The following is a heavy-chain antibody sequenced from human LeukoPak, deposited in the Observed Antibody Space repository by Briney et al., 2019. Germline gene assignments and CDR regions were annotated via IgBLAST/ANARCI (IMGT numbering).Heavy chain of an antibody. V-gene: IGHV3-23*01. CDR1: GFTFSSYA. J-gene: IGHJ4*02. CDR2: ISGSGGST. D-gene: IGHD3-10*01. CDR3: AKDQGWFGELIN. Sequence: GGSLRLSCAASGFTFSSYAMSWVRQAPGKGQEWVSAISGSGGSTYYADSVKGRFTISRDNSKNTLYLQMNSLRAEDTAVYYCAKDQGWFGELINWGQGTLVTVSS.